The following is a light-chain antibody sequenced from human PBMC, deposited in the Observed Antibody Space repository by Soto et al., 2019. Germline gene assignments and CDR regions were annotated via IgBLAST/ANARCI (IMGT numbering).Light chain of an antibody. CDR2: KDN. J-gene: IGLJ1*01. CDR1: ALPKQY. CDR3: QSADTSGTYV. V-gene: IGLV3-25*03. Sequence: SYELTQPPSVSVSPGQTARITCSGDALPKQYAYWYQQKPGQAPVLVIYKDNERPSGIPERFSGSSSGTSVTLTISGVQAEDEADYYCQSADTSGTYVFATGTKLTVL.